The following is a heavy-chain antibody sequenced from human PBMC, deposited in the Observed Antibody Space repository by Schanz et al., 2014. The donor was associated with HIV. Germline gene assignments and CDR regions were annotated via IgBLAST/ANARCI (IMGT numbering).Heavy chain of an antibody. CDR1: GFTFSNHG. Sequence: QAQLVESGGGVVQPGKSLRLSCAASGFTFSNHGMNWVRQAPGKGLAWVALISYDGSNRYYSDSVKGRFTISRDNSNNTLYLQMNNLTVDDTAVYYCARGRNGMGVWGPGTTVTVSS. V-gene: IGHV3-30*03. CDR2: ISYDGSNR. J-gene: IGHJ6*02. CDR3: ARGRNGMGV.